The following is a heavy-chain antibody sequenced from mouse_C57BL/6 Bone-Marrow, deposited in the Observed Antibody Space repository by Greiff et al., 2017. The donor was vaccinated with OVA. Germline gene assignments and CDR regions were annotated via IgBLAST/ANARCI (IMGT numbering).Heavy chain of an antibody. CDR3: ARNPAYYGFAY. CDR2: IWPGGGT. J-gene: IGHJ3*01. CDR1: GFSLTSYA. Sequence: VQLQQSGPGLVAPSQSLSITCTVSGFSLTSYAISWVRQPPGKGLEWLGVIWPGGGTHYNSALNSRLSSSKDNSKSQVFLKMNSLQTDDTARYYCARNPAYYGFAYWGQGTLVTVSA. D-gene: IGHD2-10*01. V-gene: IGHV2-9-1*01.